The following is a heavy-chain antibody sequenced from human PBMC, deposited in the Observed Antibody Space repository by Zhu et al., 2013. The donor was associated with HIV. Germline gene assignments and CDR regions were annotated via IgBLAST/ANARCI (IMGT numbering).Heavy chain of an antibody. V-gene: IGHV1-69*01. CDR3: ARDASSTYYYDSSGYYPDAFDI. CDR1: GGTFSSYA. Sequence: QVQLVQSGAEVKKPGSSVKVSCKASGGTFSSYAISWVRQAPGQGLEWMGGIIPIFGTANYAQKFQGRVTITADESTSTAYMELSSLRSEDTAVYYCARDASSTYYYDSSGYYPDAFDIWGQGTMVTVSS. J-gene: IGHJ3*02. D-gene: IGHD3-22*01. CDR2: IIPIFGTA.